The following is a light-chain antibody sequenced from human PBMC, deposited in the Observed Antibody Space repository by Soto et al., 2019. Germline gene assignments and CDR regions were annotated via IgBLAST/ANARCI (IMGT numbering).Light chain of an antibody. CDR1: QSVLYTSNNKNY. CDR3: QQYYSPPFT. V-gene: IGKV4-1*01. J-gene: IGKJ3*01. CDR2: WAS. Sequence: DIVMTQSPDSLAVSLGERATIDCKSSQSVLYTSNNKNYLAWYQQKAGQPPKLLIYWASTRESGVPDRFSGSGSVTDFTLTINSLQAEDVAVYSCQQYYSPPFTFGPGTRVDIK.